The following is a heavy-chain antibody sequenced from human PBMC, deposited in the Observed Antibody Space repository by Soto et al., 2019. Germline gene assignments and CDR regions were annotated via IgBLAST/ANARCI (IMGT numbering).Heavy chain of an antibody. CDR3: TRQGGGIDSSGYWDYYYYGMDV. Sequence: GGSLRLSCAASGFTFSGSAMHWVRQASGKGLEWVGRIRSKANSYATAYAASVKGRFTISRDDSKNTAYLQMNSLKTEDTAVYYCTRQGGGIDSSGYWDYYYYGMDVWGQGTTVTVSS. CDR2: IRSKANSYAT. CDR1: GFTFSGSA. D-gene: IGHD3-22*01. J-gene: IGHJ6*02. V-gene: IGHV3-73*01.